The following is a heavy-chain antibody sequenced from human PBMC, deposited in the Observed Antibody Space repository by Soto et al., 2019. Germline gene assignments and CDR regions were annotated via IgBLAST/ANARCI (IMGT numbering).Heavy chain of an antibody. D-gene: IGHD1-1*01. CDR3: GTETSGTRIDY. Sequence: QLVESGGGLVQPGGSLRLSCAASGFTFSSYWMHWVRQAPGKGLVWVSRITSDGSSTTYADSVKGRFTISRDNAKSTLYLQVNSLRAEDTAVYYCGTETSGTRIDYWGQGTLVTVSS. CDR1: GFTFSSYW. J-gene: IGHJ4*02. CDR2: ITSDGSST. V-gene: IGHV3-74*01.